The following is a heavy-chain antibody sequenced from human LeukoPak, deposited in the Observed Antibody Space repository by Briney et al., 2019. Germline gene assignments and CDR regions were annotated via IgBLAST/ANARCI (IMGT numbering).Heavy chain of an antibody. J-gene: IGHJ4*02. Sequence: SETLSLTCAVYGGSFSGYYWSWIRQPPGKGLEWIGEINHSGSTNYNPSLKSRVTISVDTSKNQFTLKLSSVTAADTAVYYCARHDRNLLEPPSVTPYYDFWSGSSGDWGQGTLVTVSS. V-gene: IGHV4-34*01. D-gene: IGHD3-3*01. CDR1: GGSFSGYY. CDR2: INHSGST. CDR3: ARHDRNLLEPPSVTPYYDFWSGSSGD.